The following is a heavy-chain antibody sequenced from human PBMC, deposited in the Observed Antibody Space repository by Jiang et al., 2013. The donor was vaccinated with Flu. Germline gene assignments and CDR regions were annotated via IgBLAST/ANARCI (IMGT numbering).Heavy chain of an antibody. CDR2: IDPSDFYT. CDR3: ARRSGIAATGGWFDP. D-gene: IGHD6-13*01. J-gene: IGHJ5*02. Sequence: GAEVKKPGESLRISCKGSGYSFTSYWISWVRQMPGKGLEWMGRIDPSDFYTNYSPSFQGHVTISADKSISTAYLQWSSLKASDTAMYYCARRSGIAATGGWFDPWGQGTLVTVSS. CDR1: GYSFTSYW. V-gene: IGHV5-10-1*01.